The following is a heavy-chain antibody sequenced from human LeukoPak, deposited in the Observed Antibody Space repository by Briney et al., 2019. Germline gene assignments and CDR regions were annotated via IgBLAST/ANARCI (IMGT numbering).Heavy chain of an antibody. CDR1: GFTFDDYA. CDR3: TKDGVWRSKGVPTKNHMDV. D-gene: IGHD2-8*01. V-gene: IGHV3-9*03. CDR2: ITYNSGYV. J-gene: IGHJ6*03. Sequence: PGGSLRLSCAASGFTFDDYAMHWVRQAPGRGLEWVSGITYNSGYVEYADSVKGRFTISRDNAKNSLYLQMNGLTPEDMALYLCTKDGVWRSKGVPTKNHMDVWGKGTTVTVSS.